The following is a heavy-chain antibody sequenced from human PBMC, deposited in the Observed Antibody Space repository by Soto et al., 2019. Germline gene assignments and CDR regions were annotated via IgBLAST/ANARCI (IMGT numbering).Heavy chain of an antibody. CDR2: IYSGGST. CDR1: GFTVSSNY. CDR3: ARVRDNYYDSSGLIDY. V-gene: IGHV3-53*01. D-gene: IGHD3-22*01. Sequence: PGGSLRLSCAASGFTVSSNYMSWVRQAPGKGLEWVSVIYSGGSTYYADSVKGRFTISRDNSKNTLYLQMNSLRAEDTAVYYCARVRDNYYDSSGLIDYWGQGTLVTVSS. J-gene: IGHJ4*02.